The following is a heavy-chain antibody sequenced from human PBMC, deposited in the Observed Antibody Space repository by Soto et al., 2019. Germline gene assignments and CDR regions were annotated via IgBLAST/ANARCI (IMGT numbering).Heavy chain of an antibody. CDR1: GFTFSSYA. CDR3: AKDCSRRWSRYHNWSEP. V-gene: IGHV3-23*01. D-gene: IGHD2-15*01. CDR2: ISGSGGST. J-gene: IGHJ5*02. Sequence: EVQLLESGGGLVQPGGYLRLSCAASGFTFSSYAMSWVPQAPGKGLEWVSAISGSGGSTYYADSAKGGFTISRDNSKSPLYLQMNSLRAEDTAVYYCAKDCSRRWSRYHNWSEPWGHGNLVTVSS.